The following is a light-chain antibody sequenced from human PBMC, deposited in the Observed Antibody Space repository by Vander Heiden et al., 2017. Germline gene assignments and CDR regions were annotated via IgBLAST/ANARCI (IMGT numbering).Light chain of an antibody. V-gene: IGKV1-8*01. Sequence: AIRMTQSPSSFSASTGDRVTITCRASQGISSYLAWYQQKPGKAPKLLIYAASTLQSGVPSRFSGSGSGTEFTLTISCLQSEDFATYYCQQDDSYPRTFGQGTKLEIK. J-gene: IGKJ2*01. CDR3: QQDDSYPRT. CDR1: QGISSY. CDR2: AAS.